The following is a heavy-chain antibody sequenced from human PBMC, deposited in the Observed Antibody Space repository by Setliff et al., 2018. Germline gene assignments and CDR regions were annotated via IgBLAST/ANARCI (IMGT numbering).Heavy chain of an antibody. CDR2: VYYDGTT. Sequence: SETLSLTCAVSGQFVITYWAWIRQSPGKGLEWLGTVYYDGTTYYNSSLRSRVTISVDTSKNQFSLILRSVTAADTAVYYCARGRMRGSCSGPSCTYDPFDIWGQGAPVT. V-gene: IGHV4-38-2*01. CDR1: GQFVITY. CDR3: ARGRMRGSCSGPSCTYDPFDI. D-gene: IGHD2-2*01. J-gene: IGHJ3*02.